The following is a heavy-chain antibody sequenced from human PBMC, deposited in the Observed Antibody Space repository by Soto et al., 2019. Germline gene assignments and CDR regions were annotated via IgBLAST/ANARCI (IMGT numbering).Heavy chain of an antibody. V-gene: IGHV3-33*01. CDR3: ARINSGSYYGVDY. CDR1: GFTFSSYG. D-gene: IGHD1-26*01. CDR2: IWYDGINK. Sequence: GGSLRLSCAASGFTFSSYGMHWVRQAPGKGLEWVALIWYDGINKYYADSVKGRFTISRDNSKNTLYLQMNSLRAEDTAVYYCARINSGSYYGVDYWGQGTLVTVSS. J-gene: IGHJ4*02.